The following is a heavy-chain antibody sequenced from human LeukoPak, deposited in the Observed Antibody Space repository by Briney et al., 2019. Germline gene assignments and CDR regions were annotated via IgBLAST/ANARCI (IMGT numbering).Heavy chain of an antibody. Sequence: ASVKVSCKASGYTFTSYGISWVRRAPGQGLEWMGWISAYNGNTNYAQKLQGRVTMTTDTSTSTAYMELRSLRSDDTAVYYCARSWLDPGRGYYYYGMDVWGQGTTVTVSS. D-gene: IGHD6-19*01. V-gene: IGHV1-18*01. CDR3: ARSWLDPGRGYYYYGMDV. J-gene: IGHJ6*02. CDR2: ISAYNGNT. CDR1: GYTFTSYG.